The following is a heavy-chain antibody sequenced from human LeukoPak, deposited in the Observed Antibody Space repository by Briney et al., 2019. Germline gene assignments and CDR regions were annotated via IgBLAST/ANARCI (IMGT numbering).Heavy chain of an antibody. Sequence: SETLSLTCTVSGGSISSYYWSWIRQPRGKGLEWIGYIYYSGSTNYNPSLKSRVTISVDTSKNQFSLKLSSVTAADTAVYYCARGLYDSSGYYSPPGDYFDYWGQGTLVTVSS. CDR1: GGSISSYY. D-gene: IGHD3-22*01. V-gene: IGHV4-59*01. CDR3: ARGLYDSSGYYSPPGDYFDY. J-gene: IGHJ4*02. CDR2: IYYSGST.